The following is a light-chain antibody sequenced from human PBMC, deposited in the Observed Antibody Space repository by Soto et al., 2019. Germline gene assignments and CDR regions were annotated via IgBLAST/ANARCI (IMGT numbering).Light chain of an antibody. CDR3: QQYYNWPLWT. CDR1: QSVTTN. V-gene: IGKV3-15*01. J-gene: IGKJ1*01. Sequence: EIVMAQSPATLSVSPGERATLACRASQSVTTNLAWYQQKPGQAPRLLIYAASTRATGIPARFSGSGSGTEFTITISSLQSEDFAVYYCQQYYNWPLWTFGQGTKVEIK. CDR2: AAS.